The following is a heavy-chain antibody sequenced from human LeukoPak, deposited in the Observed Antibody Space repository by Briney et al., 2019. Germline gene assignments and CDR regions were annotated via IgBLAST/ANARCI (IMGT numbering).Heavy chain of an antibody. V-gene: IGHV3-74*01. Sequence: GGSLRLSCAASSFTFSKYWFHWVRQAPGKGLDWVSRIDTNGRTTDYADSVKGRFTISRDNAKNTLFLEMNSLRAEDTAAYYCARDLAGADDYWGQGTLVTVSS. CDR1: SFTFSKYW. D-gene: IGHD6-13*01. J-gene: IGHJ4*02. CDR3: ARDLAGADDY. CDR2: IDTNGRTT.